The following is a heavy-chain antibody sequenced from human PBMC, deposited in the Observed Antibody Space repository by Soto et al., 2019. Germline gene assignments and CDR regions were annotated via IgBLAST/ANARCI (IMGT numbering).Heavy chain of an antibody. CDR3: ARVRGVVVAAVFDY. D-gene: IGHD2-15*01. J-gene: IGHJ4*02. Sequence: PXETLFLPCTVSGGSVSSGDYYWSWNRQPPGKGLEWIGYIYYSGSTYYNPSLKSRVTISVDTSKNQFSLKLSSVTAADTAVYYCARVRGVVVAAVFDYWGQGTLVTVSS. CDR1: GGSVSSGDYY. V-gene: IGHV4-30-4*01. CDR2: IYYSGST.